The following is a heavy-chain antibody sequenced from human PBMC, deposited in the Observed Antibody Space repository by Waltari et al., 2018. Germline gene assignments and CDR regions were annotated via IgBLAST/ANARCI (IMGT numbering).Heavy chain of an antibody. Sequence: EVQLVESGGGLIQPGGSRRLSSAASGLPVSSNSMSWVRQAQGKGLEWVSVIDSGGSTYYADSVKGRFTISRDNSKNTLYLQMNSLRAEDTAVYYCARFHSSGWYYFDYWGQGTLVTVSS. J-gene: IGHJ4*02. CDR3: ARFHSSGWYYFDY. CDR2: IDSGGST. V-gene: IGHV3-53*01. D-gene: IGHD6-19*01. CDR1: GLPVSSNS.